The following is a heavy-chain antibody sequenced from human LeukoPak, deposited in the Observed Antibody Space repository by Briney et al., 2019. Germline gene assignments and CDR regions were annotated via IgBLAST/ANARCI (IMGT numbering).Heavy chain of an antibody. D-gene: IGHD3-3*01. J-gene: IGHJ3*02. CDR2: INHSGST. CDR1: GGSFSGYY. Sequence: SETLSLTCAVYGGSFSGYYWSWIRQPPGKGLEWIGEINHSGSTNYNPSLKSRVTISVDTSKNQFSLKLSSVTAADTAVYYCARDRATYYDFWSGGRHAFDIWGQGTMVTVSS. CDR3: ARDRATYYDFWSGGRHAFDI. V-gene: IGHV4-34*01.